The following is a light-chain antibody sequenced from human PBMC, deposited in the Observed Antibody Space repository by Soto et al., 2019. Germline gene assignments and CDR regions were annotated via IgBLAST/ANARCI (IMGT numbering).Light chain of an antibody. V-gene: IGLV2-14*01. J-gene: IGLJ2*01. CDR3: SSYTSSSTLDVI. CDR2: GVS. Sequence: QSVLTQPASVSGSPGQSITISCTETSNDVGGYNYVSWYQQHPGKAPKLIIYGVSTRPSGISTRFSGSKSGDTASLTISGLQAEDEADYYCSSYTSSSTLDVIFGGGTKLTVL. CDR1: SNDVGGYNY.